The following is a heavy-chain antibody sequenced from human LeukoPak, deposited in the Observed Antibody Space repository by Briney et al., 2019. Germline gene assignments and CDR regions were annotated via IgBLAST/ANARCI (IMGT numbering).Heavy chain of an antibody. Sequence: PGGSLRLSCEASGFTFSTYWMSWVRQAPGKGLEWVANIKQDGSEKYYVDSVKGRFTISRDNAKNSVYLQMNSLRAEDTAVYYCARDTFHNYYDSSTFDSWGQGTLVTVSS. CDR2: IKQDGSEK. CDR3: ARDTFHNYYDSSTFDS. D-gene: IGHD3-22*01. J-gene: IGHJ4*02. CDR1: GFTFSTYW. V-gene: IGHV3-7*03.